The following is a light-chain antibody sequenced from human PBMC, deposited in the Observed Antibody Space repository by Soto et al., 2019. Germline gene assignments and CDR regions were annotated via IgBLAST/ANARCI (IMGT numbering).Light chain of an antibody. CDR3: QQYNNWPPT. J-gene: IGKJ1*01. Sequence: VVMTQSPATLSVSPGERATLSCRASQSVISNFAWYQQKPGQAPRLLIQDASTRATGVPARFSGSGSGTEFTLTISSLQSEDFAVYYCQQYNNWPPTFGQGTKVEIK. V-gene: IGKV3-15*01. CDR1: QSVISN. CDR2: DAS.